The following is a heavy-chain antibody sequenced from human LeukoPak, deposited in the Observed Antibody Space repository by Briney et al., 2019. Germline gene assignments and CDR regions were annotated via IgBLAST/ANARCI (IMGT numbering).Heavy chain of an antibody. V-gene: IGHV3-23*01. J-gene: IGHJ4*02. D-gene: IGHD3-9*01. CDR3: AKVPYYDILTGYPGYFDY. Sequence: GGSLGLSCAASGFTFSSYAMSWVRQAPGKGLEWVSAISGSGGSTYYADSVKGRFTISRDNSKNTLYLQMNSLRAEDTAVYYCAKVPYYDILTGYPGYFDYWGQGTLVTVSS. CDR2: ISGSGGST. CDR1: GFTFSSYA.